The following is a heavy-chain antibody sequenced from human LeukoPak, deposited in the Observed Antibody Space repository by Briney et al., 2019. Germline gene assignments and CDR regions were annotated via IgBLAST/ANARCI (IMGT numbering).Heavy chain of an antibody. CDR1: GFTFSTYT. V-gene: IGHV3-23*01. D-gene: IGHD1-7*01. CDR2: IGNNGGGI. Sequence: AGGSLRLSCAASGFTFSTYTMYWVRHPPGKRLEWVSIIGNNGGGIHYADSVKGRFTISRDNFKNALYLQMNSLKIEDTAVYYCTTDEDWNYARKDVWGQGATVIVSS. J-gene: IGHJ6*02. CDR3: TTDEDWNYARKDV.